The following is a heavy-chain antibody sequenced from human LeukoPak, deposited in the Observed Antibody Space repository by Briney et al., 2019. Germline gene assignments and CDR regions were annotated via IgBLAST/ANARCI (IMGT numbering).Heavy chain of an antibody. CDR3: ARDLHLSYDSSGAPNGMDV. V-gene: IGHV3-53*01. D-gene: IGHD3-22*01. Sequence: GGSLRLYCSASGCTVRSNYMSWVRPAQGKGLEWVSVIYSGGSTYYADSVKGRFTISRDNSKNTLYLQMNSLRAEDTAVYYCARDLHLSYDSSGAPNGMDVWGQGTTVTVSS. CDR2: IYSGGST. CDR1: GCTVRSNY. J-gene: IGHJ6*02.